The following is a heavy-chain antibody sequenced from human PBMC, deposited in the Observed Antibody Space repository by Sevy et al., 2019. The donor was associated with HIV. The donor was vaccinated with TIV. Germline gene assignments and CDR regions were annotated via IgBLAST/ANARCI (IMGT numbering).Heavy chain of an antibody. D-gene: IGHD3-3*01. CDR2: ISGHGGST. Sequence: GGSLRLSCAASGFIFNSYAMSWVRQAPGKGLGWVSTISGHGGSTYYADSVKGRFTISRDNSRKTLDLEMNSLRAEDAAIYYCAGGFWSGFDYWGQGSLVTVSS. CDR3: AGGFWSGFDY. J-gene: IGHJ4*02. V-gene: IGHV3-23*01. CDR1: GFIFNSYA.